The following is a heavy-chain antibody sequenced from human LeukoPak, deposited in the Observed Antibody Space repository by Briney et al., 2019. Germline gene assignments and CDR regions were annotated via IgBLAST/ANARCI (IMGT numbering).Heavy chain of an antibody. Sequence: PGGSLRLSCAASGFTFRRYDMHWLRQATGKGLEWVSATGTAGDTYYAGSVKGRFTISRENGKNSLYLQMNSLRAGDTAVYYCARDRGTYSSDSGSFSDADGMDVRGQGTTVTVSS. CDR1: GFTFRRYD. J-gene: IGHJ6*02. CDR3: ARDRGTYSSDSGSFSDADGMDV. V-gene: IGHV3-13*01. D-gene: IGHD3-10*01. CDR2: TGTAGDT.